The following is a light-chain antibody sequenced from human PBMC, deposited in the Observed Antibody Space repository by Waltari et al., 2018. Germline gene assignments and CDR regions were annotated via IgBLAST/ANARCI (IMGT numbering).Light chain of an antibody. CDR3: TSYAGDNGLPPDWV. CDR1: SRVLSGPHF. J-gene: IGLJ3*02. CDR2: EFN. V-gene: IGLV2-8*01. Sequence: QSALTQPPPASGSPGQSVTITCTGSSRVLSGPHFVSWYQQHPGKAPTLILFEFNKRPSGVSDRFSGSKSGNTASLTVSGLQTEDEADYLCTSYAGDNGLPPDWVFGGGTTLTVL.